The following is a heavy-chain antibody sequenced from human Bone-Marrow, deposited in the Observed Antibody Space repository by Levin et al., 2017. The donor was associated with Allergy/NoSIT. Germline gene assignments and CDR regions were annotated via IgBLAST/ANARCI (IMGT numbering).Heavy chain of an antibody. D-gene: IGHD3-16*01. Sequence: SETLSLTCTVSGGSIINYYWTWIRQPPGKGLEWIAFIYYTGKTAYSPSLQSRVTISVDTSKNQLSLNLRSVTAADTATHYCARTPPRLDTYNYYGMDVWGQGTSVTVSS. CDR3: ARTPPRLDTYNYYGMDV. J-gene: IGHJ6*02. CDR1: GGSIINYY. V-gene: IGHV4-59*01. CDR2: IYYTGKT.